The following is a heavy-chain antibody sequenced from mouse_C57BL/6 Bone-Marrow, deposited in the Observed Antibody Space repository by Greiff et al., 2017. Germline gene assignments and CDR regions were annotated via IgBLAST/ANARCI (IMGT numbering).Heavy chain of an antibody. Sequence: QVQLKQSGAELAKPGASVKLSCKASGYTFTSYWMHWVKQRPGQGLEWIGYINPSSGYTTYNQKFKDKDTLTADQSSNTAYMQLSSLTYEDYAVYYCSRGSTVTYFDDWGQGTTLTVSS. CDR3: SRGSTVTYFDD. V-gene: IGHV1-7*01. CDR1: GYTFTSYW. D-gene: IGHD1-1*01. J-gene: IGHJ2*01. CDR2: INPSSGYT.